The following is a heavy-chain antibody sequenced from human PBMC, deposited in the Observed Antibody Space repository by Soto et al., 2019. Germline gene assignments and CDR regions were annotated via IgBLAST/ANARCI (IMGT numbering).Heavy chain of an antibody. J-gene: IGHJ4*02. Sequence: EVQLVESGGGLVQPGRSLRLSCAASGFTFDDYAMHWVRQAPGKGLEWVSGISWNSGSIGYADSVKGRFTISRDNAKNSLYLQMNRLRAEDTALYYCAKDIGRFGELSSFDYWGQGTLVTVSS. D-gene: IGHD3-10*01. CDR2: ISWNSGSI. CDR3: AKDIGRFGELSSFDY. CDR1: GFTFDDYA. V-gene: IGHV3-9*01.